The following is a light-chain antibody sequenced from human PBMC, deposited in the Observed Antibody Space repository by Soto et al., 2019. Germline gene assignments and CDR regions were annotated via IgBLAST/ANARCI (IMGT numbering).Light chain of an antibody. CDR1: SSDIGAYGF. V-gene: IGLV2-14*01. J-gene: IGLJ1*01. CDR2: EVS. Sequence: QSALTQPASVSGSPGQSITISCTATSSDIGAYGFVSWYQHHPGKAPKLLIYEVSYRPSGVSSRFSGSKSGNSASLTISGLQAEDEADYYCSSFTGSSALDVFGPGTKVTVL. CDR3: SSFTGSSALDV.